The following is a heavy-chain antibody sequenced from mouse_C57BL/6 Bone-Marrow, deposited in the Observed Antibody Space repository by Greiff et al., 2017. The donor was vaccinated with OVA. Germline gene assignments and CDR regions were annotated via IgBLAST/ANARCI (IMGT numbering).Heavy chain of an antibody. CDR3: ARPRGFAY. CDR1: GFTFSDYY. J-gene: IGHJ3*01. V-gene: IGHV5-12*01. Sequence: EVMLVESGGGLVQPGGSLKLSCAASGFTFSDYYMYWVRQTPEKRLEWVAYISTGGGSTYYPDTVKGRFTISRDNAKNTLYLQMSRLKSEDTAMYYCARPRGFAYWGQGTLVTVSA. CDR2: ISTGGGST.